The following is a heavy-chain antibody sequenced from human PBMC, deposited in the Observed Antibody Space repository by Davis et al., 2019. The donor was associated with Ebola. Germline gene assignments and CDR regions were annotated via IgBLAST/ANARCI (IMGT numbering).Heavy chain of an antibody. CDR2: VFYTGST. D-gene: IGHD3-10*01. CDR3: ARRFTMVQGVIITSSYFDY. CDR1: GGSIRNTKYY. V-gene: IGHV4-39*02. Sequence: SETLSLTCSVSGGSIRNTKYYCAWVRQPPGKGLEWIGSVFYTGSTFFNSSLKSRVTVPVDTSRNHFSLKLNSVTAADTAVYYCARRFTMVQGVIITSSYFDYWGQGTLVTVSS. J-gene: IGHJ4*02.